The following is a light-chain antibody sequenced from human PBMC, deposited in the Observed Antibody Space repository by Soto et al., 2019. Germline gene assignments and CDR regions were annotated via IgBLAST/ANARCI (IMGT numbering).Light chain of an antibody. J-gene: IGKJ1*01. CDR2: DAS. CDR1: QGISSY. Sequence: AIQLTQSPSSLSASVGDRVTLTCRASQGISSYLAWYQQKPGKAPKLLIYDASSLESGVPSRFSGSGSGTEFTLTISSLQPDDFATYYCQQYNSYSPAFGQGTKVDIK. V-gene: IGKV1-13*02. CDR3: QQYNSYSPA.